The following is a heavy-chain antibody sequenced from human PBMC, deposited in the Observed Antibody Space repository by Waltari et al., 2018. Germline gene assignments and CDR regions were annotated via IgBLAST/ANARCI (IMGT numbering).Heavy chain of an antibody. CDR1: GGSFSGYY. V-gene: IGHV4-34*01. J-gene: IGHJ4*02. D-gene: IGHD5-12*01. CDR3: ARSGSGYVGFDY. CDR2: INHSGST. Sequence: QVQLQQWGAGLLKPSETLSLTCAVYGGSFSGYYWSWIRQPPGKGLECIGEINHSGSTNYNPSLKSRVTISVDTSKNQFSLKLSSVTAADTAVYYCARSGSGYVGFDYWGQGTLVTVSS.